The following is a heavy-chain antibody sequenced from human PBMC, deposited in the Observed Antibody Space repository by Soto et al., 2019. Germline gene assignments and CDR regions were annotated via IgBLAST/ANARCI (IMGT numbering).Heavy chain of an antibody. J-gene: IGHJ4*02. Sequence: PGGSLRLSCAASGFTLSSYAMNWVRQAPGKALDWVSSIRSSSSYVYYADSVKGRFTISRDNAKNSLYLQMNSLRAEDTAVYYCARGRLLRFLEWLLLLGSSVGNFDYWGQGTLVTVSS. CDR2: IRSSSSYV. CDR3: ARGRLLRFLEWLLLLGSSVGNFDY. CDR1: GFTLSSYA. V-gene: IGHV3-21*01. D-gene: IGHD3-3*01.